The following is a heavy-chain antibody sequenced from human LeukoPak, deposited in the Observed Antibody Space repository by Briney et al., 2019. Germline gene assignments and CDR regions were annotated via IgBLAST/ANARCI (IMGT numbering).Heavy chain of an antibody. V-gene: IGHV3-23*01. Sequence: PGGSLRLSCAASGFTFSSYAMSWVRQAPGKGLEWVSAISGSGGSTYYADSVKGRFTISRDNSKNTLYLQMNSLRAEDTAVYYCAKAEQWPRHYYYYYMDVWGKGTTVTVSS. CDR3: AKAEQWPRHYYYYYMDV. D-gene: IGHD6-19*01. J-gene: IGHJ6*03. CDR1: GFTFSSYA. CDR2: ISGSGGST.